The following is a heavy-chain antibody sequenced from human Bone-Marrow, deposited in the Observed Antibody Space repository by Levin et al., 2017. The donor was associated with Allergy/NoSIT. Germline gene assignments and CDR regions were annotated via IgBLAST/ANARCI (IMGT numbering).Heavy chain of an antibody. D-gene: IGHD1-1*01. CDR1: GYSFTSYW. Sequence: PGESLKISCKGSGYSFTSYWIGWVRQMPGKGLEWMGIIYPGDADTRYSPSFQGQVTISADKSISTAYLQWSGLKASDTAMYYCARRGTRDYYYYYMDVWGKGTTVTVSS. CDR2: IYPGDADT. V-gene: IGHV5-51*01. J-gene: IGHJ6*03. CDR3: ARRGTRDYYYYYMDV.